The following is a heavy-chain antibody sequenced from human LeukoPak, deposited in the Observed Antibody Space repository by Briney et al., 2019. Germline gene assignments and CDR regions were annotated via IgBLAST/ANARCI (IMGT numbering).Heavy chain of an antibody. Sequence: SETLSLTCTVSGGSISSGSYYWSWIRQPPGTGLEWIGYIYYSGSTNYNPSLKSRVTISVDTSKNQFSLKLSSVTAADTAVYYCASYDSSGSYDYWGQGTLVTVSS. CDR3: ASYDSSGSYDY. CDR2: IYYSGST. V-gene: IGHV4-61*01. CDR1: GGSISSGSYY. J-gene: IGHJ4*02. D-gene: IGHD3-22*01.